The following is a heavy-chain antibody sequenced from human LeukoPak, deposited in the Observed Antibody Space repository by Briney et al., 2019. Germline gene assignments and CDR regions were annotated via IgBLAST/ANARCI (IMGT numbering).Heavy chain of an antibody. V-gene: IGHV4-38-2*01. CDR2: IYHSGST. CDR1: GYSISSGYY. D-gene: IGHD6-6*01. Sequence: SVTLSLTCAVSGYSISSGYYWGWIRQPPGKGLEWIGSIYHSGSTYYNPSLKSRVTISVDTSKNQFSLKLSSVTAADTAVYYCARRAPSPYYMDVWGKGTTVAVSS. J-gene: IGHJ6*03. CDR3: ARRAPSPYYMDV.